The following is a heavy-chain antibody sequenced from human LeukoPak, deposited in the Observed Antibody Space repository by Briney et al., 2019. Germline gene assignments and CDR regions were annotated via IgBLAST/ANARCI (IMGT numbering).Heavy chain of an antibody. CDR2: IYYSGST. Sequence: PSETLSLTCTVSGGSISSGGYYWSWIRQHPGKGLEWIGSIYYSGSTYYNPSLKSRVTISVDRSKNQFSLKLSSVTAADTAVYYCARDRRDYGGNNGIDYWGQGTLVTVSS. J-gene: IGHJ4*02. CDR3: ARDRRDYGGNNGIDY. D-gene: IGHD4-23*01. CDR1: GGSISSGGYY. V-gene: IGHV4-39*07.